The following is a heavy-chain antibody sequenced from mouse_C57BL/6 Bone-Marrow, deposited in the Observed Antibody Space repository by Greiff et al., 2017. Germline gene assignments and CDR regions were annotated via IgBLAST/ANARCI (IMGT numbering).Heavy chain of an antibody. D-gene: IGHD3-1*01. V-gene: IGHV1-19*01. Sequence: VQLKESGPVLVKPGASVKMSCKASGYTFTDYYMNWVKQSHGKSLEWIGVINPYNGGTSYNQKFKGKATLTVDKSSSTAYMELNSLTSEDSAVYYCARRASLFDYWGQGTTLTVSS. CDR1: GYTFTDYY. CDR2: INPYNGGT. J-gene: IGHJ2*01. CDR3: ARRASLFDY.